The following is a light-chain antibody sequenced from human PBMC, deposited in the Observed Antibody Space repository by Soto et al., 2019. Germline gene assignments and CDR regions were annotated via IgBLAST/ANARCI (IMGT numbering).Light chain of an antibody. CDR3: QQYSSYPGT. Sequence: AIRMTQSPSSLSASTGDRVTITCRASQGISSYLAWYQQKPGKAPKPLIYPASTLQSGVPSRLTGSGSGTDFTLTISGLQSEDFATYYCQQYSSYPGTFGPGTKVDIK. CDR2: PAS. J-gene: IGKJ3*01. CDR1: QGISSY. V-gene: IGKV1-8*01.